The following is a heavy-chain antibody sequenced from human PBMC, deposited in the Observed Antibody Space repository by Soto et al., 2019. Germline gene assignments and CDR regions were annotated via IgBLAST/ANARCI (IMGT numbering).Heavy chain of an antibody. CDR1: GFIFNNYA. J-gene: IGHJ4*02. D-gene: IGHD6-19*01. CDR2: ISGSGGNT. V-gene: IGHV3-23*01. Sequence: DVKLLESGGGLVQPGGSLRLSCAASGFIFNNYAMNWVRQAPGKGLEWVSGISGSGGNTYYADSVKGRFAISRDKSNNTLYLQLSSLKAEDTAVYYCVKARSGWYLYYFDYWCQGTRVTVSS. CDR3: VKARSGWYLYYFDY.